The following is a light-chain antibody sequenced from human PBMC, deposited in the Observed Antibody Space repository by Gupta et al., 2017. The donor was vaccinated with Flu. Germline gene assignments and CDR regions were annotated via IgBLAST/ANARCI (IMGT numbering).Light chain of an antibody. Sequence: RPGQSPRRLIYEVSNRASGVPDRFSGSGSVTDFTLTISRVSAADVGVYYCILGPHPWTFGPGT. J-gene: IGKJ2*02. V-gene: IGKV2-30*01. CDR2: EVS. CDR3: ILGPHPWT.